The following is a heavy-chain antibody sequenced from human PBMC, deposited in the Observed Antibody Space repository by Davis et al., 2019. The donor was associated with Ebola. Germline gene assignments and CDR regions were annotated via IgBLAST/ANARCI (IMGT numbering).Heavy chain of an antibody. D-gene: IGHD3-22*01. CDR3: ARDRYYDSSGYPQIY. CDR1: GGSISSSSYY. V-gene: IGHV4-39*07. CDR2: IDHRGST. Sequence: PSETLSLTCTVSGGSISSSSYYWGWIRQPPGKGLEWIGEIDHRGSTNYNPSLKSRVTISVDTSKNQFSLKLSSVTAADTAVYYCARDRYYDSSGYPQIYWGQGTLVTVSS. J-gene: IGHJ4*02.